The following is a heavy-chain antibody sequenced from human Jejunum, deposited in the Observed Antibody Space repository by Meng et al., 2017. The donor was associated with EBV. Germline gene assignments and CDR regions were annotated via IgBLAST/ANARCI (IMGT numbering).Heavy chain of an antibody. J-gene: IGHJ4*02. CDR3: ARVRGYSYGRPFDY. Sequence: QSQLAQSWSGLKKPGASVKVSCKSSGYSFTNAARNWVRQAPGQGVEWMGWINTNTGNPTYAQGFTGRFVFSLDTSFSTAYLQISSLKAEDTAVYYCARVRGYSYGRPFDYWGQGTLVTVSS. CDR1: GYSFTNAA. CDR2: INTNTGNP. D-gene: IGHD5-18*01. V-gene: IGHV7-4-1*02.